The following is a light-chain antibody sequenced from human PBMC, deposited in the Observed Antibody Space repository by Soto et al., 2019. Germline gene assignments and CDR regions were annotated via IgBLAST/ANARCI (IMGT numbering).Light chain of an antibody. CDR3: QAWDYSTAYYV. CDR1: KLGEKY. V-gene: IGLV3-1*01. Sequence: SYELTQPPSVPVSPGQTASITCSGDKLGEKYACWYQQKPGQSPVLVIYQDTKRPSGIPERFSGSNSGNTATLTISGTQAMDEADYYCQAWDYSTAYYVFGPGTKVTVL. CDR2: QDT. J-gene: IGLJ1*01.